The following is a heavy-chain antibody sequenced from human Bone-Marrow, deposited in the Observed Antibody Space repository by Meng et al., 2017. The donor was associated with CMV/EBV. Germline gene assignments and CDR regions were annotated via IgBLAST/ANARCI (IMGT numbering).Heavy chain of an antibody. CDR2: ISWNSGSI. D-gene: IGHD6-13*01. CDR3: AKASSSWYYFDY. J-gene: IGHJ4*02. CDR1: GFTFDDYA. Sequence: SLKISCAASGFTFDDYAMHWVRQAPGKGLEWVSGISWNSGSIGYADSVKGRFTISRDNAKNSLYLQMNSLRAEDMALYYCAKASSSWYYFDYWGQGTLVTVSS. V-gene: IGHV3-9*03.